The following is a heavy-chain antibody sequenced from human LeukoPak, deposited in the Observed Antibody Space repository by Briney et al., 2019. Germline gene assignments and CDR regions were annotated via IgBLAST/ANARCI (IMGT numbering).Heavy chain of an antibody. J-gene: IGHJ2*01. CDR3: ARVWVPAATFWYFDL. V-gene: IGHV4-34*11. D-gene: IGHD2-2*01. CDR2: IYYSGST. Sequence: SETLSLTCAVYGGSFSGYYWSWIRQPPGKGLEWIGYIYYSGSTNYNPSLKSRVTISVDRSKNQFSLKLSSVTAADTAVYYCARVWVPAATFWYFDLWGRGTLVTVSS. CDR1: GGSFSGYY.